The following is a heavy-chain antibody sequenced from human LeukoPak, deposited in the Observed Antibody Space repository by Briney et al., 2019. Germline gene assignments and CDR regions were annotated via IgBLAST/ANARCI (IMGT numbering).Heavy chain of an antibody. J-gene: IGHJ4*02. D-gene: IGHD2-2*01. CDR1: GGTFSSYA. CDR2: IIPILGIA. V-gene: IGHV1-69*04. CDR3: ARVYPAMPYYFDY. Sequence: VASVKASCKASGGTFSSYAISWVRQAPGQGLEWMGRIIPILGIANYAQKFQGRVTITADKSTSTAYMELSSLRSEDTAVYYCARVYPAMPYYFDYWGQGTLVTVSS.